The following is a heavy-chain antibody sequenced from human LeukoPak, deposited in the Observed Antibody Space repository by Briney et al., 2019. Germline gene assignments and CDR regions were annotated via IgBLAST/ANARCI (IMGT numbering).Heavy chain of an antibody. CDR1: GYTFTTYG. CDR2: NSAYNGNT. D-gene: IGHD1-26*01. CDR3: ARLVVRSGSYDY. V-gene: IGHV1-18*01. J-gene: IGHJ4*02. Sequence: ASVKVSCKASGYTFTTYGISWVRQAPGQGLEWMGWNSAYNGNTNYAEKLQGRVTMTTDTSSSTAYMELRSLRSDDTAVYYCARLVVRSGSYDYWGQGTLVTVSS.